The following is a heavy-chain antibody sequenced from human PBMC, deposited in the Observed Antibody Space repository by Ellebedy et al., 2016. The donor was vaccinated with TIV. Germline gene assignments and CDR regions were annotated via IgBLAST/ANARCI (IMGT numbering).Heavy chain of an antibody. J-gene: IGHJ4*02. V-gene: IGHV4-59*01. CDR3: ARVNGYFDH. CDR1: GGSISSYY. Sequence: MPSATLSLTCTVSGGSISSYYWNWIRQPPGKGLEWMGHIYYSGSTNYNPSLKSRVTISLDTSKNRFSLKLTSVTAADTAVYYCARVNGYFDHWGQGTLVTVSS. D-gene: IGHD2-8*01. CDR2: IYYSGST.